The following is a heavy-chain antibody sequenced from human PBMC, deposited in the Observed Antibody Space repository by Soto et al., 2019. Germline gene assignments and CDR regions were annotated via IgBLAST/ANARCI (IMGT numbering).Heavy chain of an antibody. Sequence: SVKVSCKASGGTFSSYAISWLRQAPGQGLEWMGGIIPIFGTANYAQKFQGRVTITADESTSTAYMELSSLRSEDTAVYYCARGLGAPAAFDIWGQGTTVTVSS. J-gene: IGHJ3*02. CDR2: IIPIFGTA. CDR1: GGTFSSYA. V-gene: IGHV1-69*13. CDR3: ARGLGAPAAFDI. D-gene: IGHD4-17*01.